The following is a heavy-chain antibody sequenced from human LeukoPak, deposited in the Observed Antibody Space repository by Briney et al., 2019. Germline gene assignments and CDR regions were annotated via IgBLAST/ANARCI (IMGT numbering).Heavy chain of an antibody. CDR3: ARIPRGLDASDI. CDR1: GGSISSYY. CDR2: IYYSGST. V-gene: IGHV4-59*01. Sequence: SETLSLTCTVSGGSISSYYWSWIRQPPGKGLERIGYIYYSGSTNYNPSLKSRVTISVDTSKNQFSLKLSSVTAADTAVYYCARIPRGLDASDIWGQGTMVTVSS. D-gene: IGHD1-26*01. J-gene: IGHJ3*02.